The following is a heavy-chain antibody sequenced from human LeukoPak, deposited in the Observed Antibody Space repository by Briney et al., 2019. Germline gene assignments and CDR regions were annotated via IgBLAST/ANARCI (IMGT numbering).Heavy chain of an antibody. CDR2: MNPNSGNT. CDR3: ARAPADIVVVPAAMPYYYYYYYMDV. D-gene: IGHD2-2*01. J-gene: IGHJ6*03. V-gene: IGHV1-8*03. CDR1: GYTFTSYD. Sequence: ASVKVSCKASGYTFTSYDINWVRQATGQGLEWMGWMNPNSGNTGYAQKFQGRVTITRNTSISTAYMELSSLRSEDTAVYYCARAPADIVVVPAAMPYYYYYYYMDVWGKGTTVTVSS.